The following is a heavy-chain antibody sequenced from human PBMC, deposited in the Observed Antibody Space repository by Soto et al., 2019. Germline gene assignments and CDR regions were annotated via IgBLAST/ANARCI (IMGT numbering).Heavy chain of an antibody. CDR3: AKENGYSSSWLEFDY. CDR1: GFTFSSYA. V-gene: IGHV3-23*01. Sequence: EVQLLESGGGLVQPGGSLRLSGADSGFTFSSYAMSWVRQAPGKWLEWVSAISGSGGSTYYADSVKDRFTISRDNSKNTLYLQMNSLRAEDTAVYYCAKENGYSSSWLEFDYWGQGTLVTVSS. D-gene: IGHD6-13*01. CDR2: ISGSGGST. J-gene: IGHJ4*02.